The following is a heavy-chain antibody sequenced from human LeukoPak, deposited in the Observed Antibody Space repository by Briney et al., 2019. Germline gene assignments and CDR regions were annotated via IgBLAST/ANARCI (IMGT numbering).Heavy chain of an antibody. CDR3: ARTYNIRYFDT. J-gene: IGHJ4*02. D-gene: IGHD3-9*01. CDR2: IWSDASNT. Sequence: GGSLRLSCAASGFIFSSYGMHWVRQAPGKGLEWVAVIWSDASNTYYVDSVKGRFTISRDNSKNTLYLQMNSRRAEGTAVYYCARTYNIRYFDTWGQGTLVTVSS. CDR1: GFIFSSYG. V-gene: IGHV3-33*01.